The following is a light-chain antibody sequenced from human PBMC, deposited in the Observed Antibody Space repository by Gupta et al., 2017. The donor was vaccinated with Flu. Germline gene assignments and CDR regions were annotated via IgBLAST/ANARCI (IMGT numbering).Light chain of an antibody. Sequence: QSVLTQPPSVSGAPVPRLTTSCTGSSSHIGAGYDVHWYQQLPGTAPRLLICGTRNRASEVPACCSGSRSGTSTSLAITWLQSEDEADYYCQSCEANLSGWGIFGGGTKLTVL. CDR1: SSHIGAGYD. J-gene: IGLJ2*01. V-gene: IGLV1-40*01. CDR2: GTR. CDR3: QSCEANLSGWGI.